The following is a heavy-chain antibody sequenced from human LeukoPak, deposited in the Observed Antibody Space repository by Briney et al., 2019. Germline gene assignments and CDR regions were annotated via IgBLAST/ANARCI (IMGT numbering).Heavy chain of an antibody. CDR2: INHSGST. D-gene: IGHD3-22*01. CDR1: GGSFSGYY. CDR3: ARGQIPTGNYYDSRPLRGRVPRGRVAFDI. J-gene: IGHJ3*02. V-gene: IGHV4-34*01. Sequence: SETLSLTCAVYGGSFSGYYWSWIRQPPGKGLEWIGEINHSGSTNYNPSLKSRVTISVDTSKNQFSLKLSSVTAADTAVYYCARGQIPTGNYYDSRPLRGRVPRGRVAFDIWGQGTMVTVSS.